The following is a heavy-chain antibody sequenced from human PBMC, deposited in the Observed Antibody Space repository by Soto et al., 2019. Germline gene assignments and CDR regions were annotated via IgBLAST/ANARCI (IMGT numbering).Heavy chain of an antibody. V-gene: IGHV1-8*01. D-gene: IGHD2-2*01. J-gene: IGHJ4*02. CDR2: MNCNSGDT. CDR1: GYSFRSND. CDR3: ARDSTSPDF. Sequence: QGQLVQSGAEVKKPGASVKVSCKASGYSFRSNDITWVRQAPGQGLEWMGWMNCNSGDTGYAQKFQGRVTMTRNTSMSTAYMELSSLTSEDTAVYFCARDSTSPDFWGQGTLVTVSS.